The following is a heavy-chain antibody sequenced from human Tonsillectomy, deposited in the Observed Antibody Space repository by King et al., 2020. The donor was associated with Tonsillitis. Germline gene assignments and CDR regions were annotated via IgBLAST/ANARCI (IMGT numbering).Heavy chain of an antibody. CDR1: GYIFTNYR. J-gene: IGHJ3*02. CDR3: ASPRPPYESSGYPGAFDI. V-gene: IGHV5-10-1*03. CDR2: IDPSDSFT. D-gene: IGHD3-22*01. Sequence: EVQLVESGAEVKKPGESLRISCKGSGYIFTNYRINWVRQMPGKGLEWVGRIDPSDSFTNYSPSFQGHVSISADKSISTAYLEWSSLKASETAIDYCASPRPPYESSGYPGAFDIWGQGTMVTVSS.